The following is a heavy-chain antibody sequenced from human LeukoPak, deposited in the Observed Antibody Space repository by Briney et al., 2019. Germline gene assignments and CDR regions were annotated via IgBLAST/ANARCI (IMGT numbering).Heavy chain of an antibody. Sequence: GESLKISCKGSGYSFTSYWIGWVRQMPGKGLEWMGIIYPGDSDTRYSPSFQGQVTISADKSISTAYLQWSSLKASDTAMYYCATSIAVAGEAADYWGQGSLVTVSS. J-gene: IGHJ4*02. CDR3: ATSIAVAGEAADY. V-gene: IGHV5-51*01. D-gene: IGHD6-19*01. CDR1: GYSFTSYW. CDR2: IYPGDSDT.